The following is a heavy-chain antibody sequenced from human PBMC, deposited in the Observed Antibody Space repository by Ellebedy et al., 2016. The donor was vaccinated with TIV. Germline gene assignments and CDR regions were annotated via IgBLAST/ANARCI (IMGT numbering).Heavy chain of an antibody. Sequence: GESLKISCVASAAPIRSFAFNSLRQSPATMMARAAYISRWGTTKYHADSVKVRFTISRDNAKNSLYLQMNSLRAEDTAVYSCAAAHYYFYGKDIWGEGLRVTDSA. D-gene: IGHD2-15*01. CDR2: ISRWGTTK. J-gene: IGHJ6*04. CDR3: AAAHYYFYGKDI. CDR1: AAPIRSFA. V-gene: IGHV3-48*03.